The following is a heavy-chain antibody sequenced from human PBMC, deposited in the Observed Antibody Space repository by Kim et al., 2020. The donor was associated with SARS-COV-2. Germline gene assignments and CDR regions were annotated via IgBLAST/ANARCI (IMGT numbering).Heavy chain of an antibody. CDR3: TRGRPYSDSYWDAFDI. D-gene: IGHD2-21*01. J-gene: IGHJ3*02. CDR2: IRSRSNNYAT. Sequence: GGSLRLSCGASGFTISGSAMHWVRQTSGKGLEWVGRIRSRSNNYATAYGASVKGRFSISIDESKNTAYLQMNSLKTEDTAVYYCTRGRPYSDSYWDAFDIWGQGTMVTVSS. V-gene: IGHV3-73*01. CDR1: GFTISGSA.